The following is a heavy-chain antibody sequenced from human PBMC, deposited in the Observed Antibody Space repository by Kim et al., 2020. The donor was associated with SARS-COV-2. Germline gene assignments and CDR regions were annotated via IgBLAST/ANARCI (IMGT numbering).Heavy chain of an antibody. V-gene: IGHV4-61*01. CDR1: GGSVSSGSYY. CDR3: ARAAARIVGATVDAFDI. J-gene: IGHJ3*02. CDR2: IYYSGST. D-gene: IGHD1-26*01. Sequence: SETLSLTCTVSGGSVSSGSYYWSWIRQPPGKGLEWIGYIYYSGSTNYNPSLKSRVTISVDTSKNLFSLKLSSVTAADTAVYYCARAAARIVGATVDAFDIWGQGTMVTVSS.